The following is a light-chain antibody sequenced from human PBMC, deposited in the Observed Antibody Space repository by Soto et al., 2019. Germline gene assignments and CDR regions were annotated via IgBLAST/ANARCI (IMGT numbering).Light chain of an antibody. V-gene: IGKV3-20*01. CDR1: QSFTGTY. Sequence: EIVLTQSPGTLSLSPGERATLSCRAIQSFTGTYLAWYQQNPGQPPRLLIYGASSRAPGIPDRFSGSGSGTDFTLTISRLEPEDFAVYYCQQYGSSPLITFGQGTRLEIK. J-gene: IGKJ5*01. CDR3: QQYGSSPLIT. CDR2: GAS.